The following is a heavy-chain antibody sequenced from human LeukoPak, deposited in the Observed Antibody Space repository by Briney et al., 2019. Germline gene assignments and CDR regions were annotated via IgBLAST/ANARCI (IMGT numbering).Heavy chain of an antibody. CDR3: AKLVAAAGTGDLDY. D-gene: IGHD6-13*01. Sequence: GGSLRLSCAASGFTFSSYAMSWVRQAPGKGLEWVSAISGSGGSTYYADSVKGRFTISRDNSKNTLYLQMNSLRAEDTAVYYCAKLVAAAGTGDLDYWGQGTLVTVSS. V-gene: IGHV3-23*01. CDR1: GFTFSSYA. CDR2: ISGSGGST. J-gene: IGHJ4*02.